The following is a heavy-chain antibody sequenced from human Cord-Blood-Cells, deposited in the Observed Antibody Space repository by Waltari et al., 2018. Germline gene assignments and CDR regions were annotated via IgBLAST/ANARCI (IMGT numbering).Heavy chain of an antibody. CDR2: FDPEDGET. Sequence: QVQLVQSGAEVKKPGASVKVSCKVSGYTLTELSMHWVRQAPGKGLEWMGGFDPEDGETIYAQKFQGNVTRTEDTSTDTAYMELSSLRSEDTAVYYCATGTVAAADAFDIWGQGTMVTVSS. J-gene: IGHJ3*02. CDR3: ATGTVAAADAFDI. CDR1: GYTLTELS. V-gene: IGHV1-24*01. D-gene: IGHD6-13*01.